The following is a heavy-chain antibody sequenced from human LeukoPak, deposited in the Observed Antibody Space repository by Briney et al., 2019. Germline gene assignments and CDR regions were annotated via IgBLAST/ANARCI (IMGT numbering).Heavy chain of an antibody. Sequence: ASVKVSCKASGYTFTSYDINWVRQATGQGLEWMGWMNPNSGNTGYAQKFQGRVTITRNTSISTAYMELSSLRSEDTAVYYCARGVGTLYYYYYYMDVWGKGTTVTVSS. V-gene: IGHV1-8*03. CDR1: GYTFTSYD. CDR3: ARGVGTLYYYYYYMDV. J-gene: IGHJ6*03. CDR2: MNPNSGNT.